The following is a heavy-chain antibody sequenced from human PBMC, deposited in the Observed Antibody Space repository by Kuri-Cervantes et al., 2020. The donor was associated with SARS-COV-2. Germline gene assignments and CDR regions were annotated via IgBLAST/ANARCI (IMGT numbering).Heavy chain of an antibody. CDR2: ISSSSSYI. Sequence: GESLKISCAASGFTFSSYAMSWVRQAPGKGLEWVSSISSSSSYIYYADSVKGRFTISRDNAKNSLYLQMNSLRAEDTAVYYCARDWAGTEGFDAFDIWGQGTMVTDSS. D-gene: IGHD3/OR15-3a*01. V-gene: IGHV3-21*01. CDR1: GFTFSSYA. J-gene: IGHJ3*02. CDR3: ARDWAGTEGFDAFDI.